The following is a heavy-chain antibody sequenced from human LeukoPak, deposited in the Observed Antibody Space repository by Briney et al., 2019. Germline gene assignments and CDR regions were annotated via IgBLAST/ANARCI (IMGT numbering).Heavy chain of an antibody. CDR1: GFTFRNYA. V-gene: IGHV3-23*01. D-gene: IGHD1-1*01. J-gene: IGHJ4*02. Sequence: PGGSLRLSCAASGFTFRNYAMTWVRQAPGKGLEWVSGISFSGSSTYYADSVKGRFTISRDNSKNTVYLQMNSLRADDTAVYYCAGNWNCDYWGQGTLVTVYS. CDR2: ISFSGSST. CDR3: AGNWNCDY.